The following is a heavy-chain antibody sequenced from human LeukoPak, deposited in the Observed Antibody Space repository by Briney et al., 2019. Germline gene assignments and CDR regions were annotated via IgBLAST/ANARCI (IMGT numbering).Heavy chain of an antibody. CDR3: AARIAAAAEGDY. J-gene: IGHJ4*02. CDR2: IYYSEST. Sequence: PSETLSLTCTVSGGSISSYYWSWIRQPPGKGLEWTGYIYYSESTNYNPSLKSRVTISVDTSKNQFSLKLSSVTAADTAVYYCAARIAAAAEGDYWGQGTLVTVSS. V-gene: IGHV4-59*01. D-gene: IGHD6-13*01. CDR1: GGSISSYY.